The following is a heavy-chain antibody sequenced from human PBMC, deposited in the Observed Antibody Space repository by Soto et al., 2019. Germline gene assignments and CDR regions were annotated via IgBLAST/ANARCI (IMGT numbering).Heavy chain of an antibody. CDR2: ISAYNGNT. D-gene: IGHD3-22*01. V-gene: IGHV1-18*01. J-gene: IGHJ1*01. CDR3: ARGYIPTYYYDSSGYEPEYFQH. CDR1: GYTFTSYG. Sequence: QVQLVQSGAEVKKPGASVKVSCKASGYTFTSYGISWVRQAPGQGLEWMGWISAYNGNTNYAQKLQGRVTMTTDTVTSTAYRELRSLRADDTAVYYCARGYIPTYYYDSSGYEPEYFQHWGQGTLVTVSS.